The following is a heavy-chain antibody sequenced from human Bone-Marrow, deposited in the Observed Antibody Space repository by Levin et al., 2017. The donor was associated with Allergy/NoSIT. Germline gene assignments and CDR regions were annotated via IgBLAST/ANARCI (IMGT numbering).Heavy chain of an antibody. CDR1: GFTLINSW. V-gene: IGHV3-7*01. CDR3: ARDEFRRAKIGARWFHP. D-gene: IGHD5-24*01. J-gene: IGHJ5*02. CDR2: IKEDGSEK. Sequence: LSLTCAASGFTLINSWMSWVRPTPRKGLEWVANIKEDGSEKYYMDSVKGRCTLSRDNAKNSLYVQMNSLRAEDTAVYYCARDEFRRAKIGARWFHPWGEGALVIVSS.